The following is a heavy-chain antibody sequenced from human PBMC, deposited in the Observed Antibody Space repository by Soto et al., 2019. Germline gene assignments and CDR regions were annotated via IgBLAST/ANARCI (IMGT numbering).Heavy chain of an antibody. CDR1: GFTFSSYS. J-gene: IGHJ3*02. CDR3: ARDKDGSGWYGDAFDI. D-gene: IGHD6-19*01. Sequence: GESLKISCAASGFTFSSYSMNWVRQAPGKGLEWVSSISSSSSYIYYADSVKGRFTISRDNAKNSLYLQMNSLRAEDTAVYYCARDKDGSGWYGDAFDIWGKGTMVTVSS. V-gene: IGHV3-21*01. CDR2: ISSSSSYI.